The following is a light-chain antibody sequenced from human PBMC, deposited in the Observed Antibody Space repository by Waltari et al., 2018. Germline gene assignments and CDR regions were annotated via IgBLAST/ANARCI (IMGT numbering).Light chain of an antibody. CDR2: AAA. CDR1: PSGCVSR. Sequence: RSKPSGCVSRLAWDKQKRDQAPRLIICAAATRATCIPDRFSGGRYGKDFCLNISRVDPKDLALYYCQQYGSSVMYTFSQSTKLGIQ. CDR3: QQYGSSVMYT. V-gene: IGKV3-20*01. J-gene: IGKJ2*01.